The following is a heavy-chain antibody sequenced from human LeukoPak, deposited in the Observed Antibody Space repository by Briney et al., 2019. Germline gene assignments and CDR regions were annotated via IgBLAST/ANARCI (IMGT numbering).Heavy chain of an antibody. D-gene: IGHD3-22*01. Sequence: GASVKVSCKASGYTFTSYGISWVRQAPGQGLEWMGWISAYNGNTNYAQKLQARVTMTTDTSTSTAYMELRSLRSDDTAVYYCARDQRYDSSGPFGLWGQGTLVTVPS. CDR1: GYTFTSYG. CDR3: ARDQRYDSSGPFGL. CDR2: ISAYNGNT. V-gene: IGHV1-18*01. J-gene: IGHJ4*02.